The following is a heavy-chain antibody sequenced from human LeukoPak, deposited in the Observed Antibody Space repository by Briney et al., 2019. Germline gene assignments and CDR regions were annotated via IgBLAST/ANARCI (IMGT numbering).Heavy chain of an antibody. Sequence: GGSLRLSCAASGFTFSSYDMHWVRQATGKGLEWVSAIGTAGDTYYPGSVKGRFTISRENAKNSLYLQMNSLRAEDTAVYYCASYSYGLGIFDYWGQGTLVTVSS. CDR3: ASYSYGLGIFDY. CDR1: GFTFSSYD. D-gene: IGHD5-18*01. V-gene: IGHV3-13*01. CDR2: IGTAGDT. J-gene: IGHJ4*02.